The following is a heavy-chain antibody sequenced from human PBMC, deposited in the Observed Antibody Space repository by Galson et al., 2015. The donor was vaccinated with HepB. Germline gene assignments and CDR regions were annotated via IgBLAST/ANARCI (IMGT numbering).Heavy chain of an antibody. J-gene: IGHJ6*03. CDR2: INPNSGGT. D-gene: IGHD5-18*01. CDR1: GYTFTGYY. CDR3: ARGLRDTAMDYYYYMDV. Sequence: SVKVSCKASGYTFTGYYMHWVRQAPGQGLEWMGRINPNSGGTNYAQKFQGRVTMTRDTSISTAYMELSRLRSDDTAVYYCARGLRDTAMDYYYYMDVWGKGTTVTVSS. V-gene: IGHV1-2*06.